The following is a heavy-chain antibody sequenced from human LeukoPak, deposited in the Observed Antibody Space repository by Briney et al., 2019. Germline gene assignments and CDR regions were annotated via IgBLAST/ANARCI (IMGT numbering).Heavy chain of an antibody. Sequence: GASVKVSCRASGIIFSTCSISWVRQAPGKGLEWMGRVDPEDGETIYAEKFQGRVTITADTSTDTAYMELSSLRSEDTAVYYCATVVGATPMGYWGQGTLVTVSS. CDR2: VDPEDGET. D-gene: IGHD1-26*01. J-gene: IGHJ4*02. V-gene: IGHV1-69-2*01. CDR3: ATVVGATPMGY. CDR1: GIIFSTCS.